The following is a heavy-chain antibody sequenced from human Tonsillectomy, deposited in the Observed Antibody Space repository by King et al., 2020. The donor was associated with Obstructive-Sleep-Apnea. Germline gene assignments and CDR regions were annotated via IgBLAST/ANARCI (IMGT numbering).Heavy chain of an antibody. J-gene: IGHJ4*02. CDR3: ARVIQLWSVYYFDY. Sequence: QLQESGPGLVKPSGTLSLTCAVSGGSISSSNWWSWVRQPPGKGLEWIGEIYHSGSTNYNPPLKSRVTISVDKSKNQFSLKLSSVTAADTAMYYCARVIQLWSVYYFDYWGQGTLVTVSS. D-gene: IGHD5-18*01. CDR2: IYHSGST. CDR1: GGSISSSNW. V-gene: IGHV4-4*02.